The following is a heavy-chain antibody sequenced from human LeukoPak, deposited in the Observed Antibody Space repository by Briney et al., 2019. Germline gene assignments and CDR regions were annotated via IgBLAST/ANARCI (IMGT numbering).Heavy chain of an antibody. J-gene: IGHJ1*01. V-gene: IGHV1-2*02. CDR3: ATSLYCSSTNCYALYFQQ. D-gene: IGHD2-2*01. Sequence: ASVKVSCKASGYTFTGYYMHWVRQTPGQGLEWMGWINPNRGGTNYAQKFQGRVTMTRDTSISTAYMELSRLRSDDTAVYYCATSLYCSSTNCYALYFQQWGQGTLVTVSS. CDR1: GYTFTGYY. CDR2: INPNRGGT.